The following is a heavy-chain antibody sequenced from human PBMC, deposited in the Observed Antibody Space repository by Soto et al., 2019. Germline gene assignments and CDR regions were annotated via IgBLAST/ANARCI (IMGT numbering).Heavy chain of an antibody. Sequence: PGGSLRLSCAASGFTFSSYAMSWVRQAPGKGLEWVSAISGSGGSTYYADSVKGRFTISRDNSKNTLYLQMNSLRAEDTAVYYCAKDLLLWFGELTYYYYYGMDVWGQGTTVTVSS. CDR1: GFTFSSYA. J-gene: IGHJ6*02. CDR3: AKDLLLWFGELTYYYYYGMDV. CDR2: ISGSGGST. D-gene: IGHD3-10*01. V-gene: IGHV3-23*01.